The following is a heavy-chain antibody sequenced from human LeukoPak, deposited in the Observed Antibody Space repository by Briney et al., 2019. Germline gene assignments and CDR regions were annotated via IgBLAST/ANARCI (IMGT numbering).Heavy chain of an antibody. CDR1: RFTFSSYE. Sequence: GGSLRLSCSTSRFTFSSYEIDSVRQAPGKGLGWVSYISSSGSTISYADSVKGRFTISRDNAKNSLYLQMNSLRAEDTAVYYCAREDSSGYEPFDYWGQGTLVTVSS. D-gene: IGHD3-22*01. CDR2: ISSSGSTI. J-gene: IGHJ4*02. V-gene: IGHV3-48*03. CDR3: AREDSSGYEPFDY.